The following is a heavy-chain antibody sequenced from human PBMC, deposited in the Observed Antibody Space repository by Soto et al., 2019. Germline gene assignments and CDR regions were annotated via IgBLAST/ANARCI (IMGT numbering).Heavy chain of an antibody. J-gene: IGHJ6*02. CDR3: ARRGYSSSWYSYYYYVMDV. Sequence: QVQLVQSGAEVKKPGASVKVSCKASGYTLTSYDINWVRQATGQGLEWSGWMNPNSGNTGYAHKFQGRVTMTRYTSISTAYMELISLRSEATAVYYCARRGYSSSWYSYYYYVMDVWGQGPTVTVAS. CDR1: GYTLTSYD. V-gene: IGHV1-8*01. D-gene: IGHD6-13*01. CDR2: MNPNSGNT.